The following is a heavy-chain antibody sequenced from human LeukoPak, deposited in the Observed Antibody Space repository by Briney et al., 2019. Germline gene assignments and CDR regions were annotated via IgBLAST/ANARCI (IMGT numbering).Heavy chain of an antibody. CDR3: ARGGFLGT. J-gene: IGHJ4*02. CDR2: INHSGST. D-gene: IGHD3-3*01. V-gene: IGHV4-34*01. CDR1: GGSFSGYY. Sequence: SETLSLTCAVYGGSFSGYYWSWIRQPPGKGLEWIGEINHSGSTNYNPSLKSRVTISVDTSKNQFSLKLSSVTAADTAVYYCARGGFLGTWGQGTLVTVSS.